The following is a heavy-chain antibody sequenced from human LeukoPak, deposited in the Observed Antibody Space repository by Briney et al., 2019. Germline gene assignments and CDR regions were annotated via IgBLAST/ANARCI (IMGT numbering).Heavy chain of an antibody. CDR3: AREYDSSGYYYGWFDP. CDR1: GYTFTSYY. J-gene: IGHJ5*02. V-gene: IGHV1-2*02. CDR2: INPNSGGT. Sequence: ASVKVSCKASGYTFTSYYMHWERQAPGQGLEWMGWINPNSGGTNYAQKFQGRVTMTRDTSISTAYMELSRLRSDDTAVYYCAREYDSSGYYYGWFDPWGQGTLVTVSS. D-gene: IGHD3-22*01.